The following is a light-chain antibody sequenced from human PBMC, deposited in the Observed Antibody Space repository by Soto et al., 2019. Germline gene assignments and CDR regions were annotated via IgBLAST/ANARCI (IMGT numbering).Light chain of an antibody. CDR2: AAS. V-gene: IGKV1-39*01. CDR1: QSIRNY. Sequence: DIQMTQSPSSLSASVGDRVTISCRASQSIRNYVSWYQQKPGTAPKLLIRAASTLQSGVPSRFSGSGSGTDFTLTISSLQIEDFATYFCQHTDSTPQSFGHGT. J-gene: IGKJ1*01. CDR3: QHTDSTPQS.